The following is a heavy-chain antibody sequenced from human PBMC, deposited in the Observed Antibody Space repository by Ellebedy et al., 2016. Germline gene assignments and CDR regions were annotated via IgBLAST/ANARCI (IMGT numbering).Heavy chain of an antibody. V-gene: IGHV4-59*01. Sequence: SETLSLTXTVSGDSISNYYWSWIRQPPGKGLEWIGYIYYSGSTNYNPSLKSRVTISLDTSKNQFSLKLSSVTAADTAVYYCARGGILTGPDSWGQGTLVTVSS. CDR2: IYYSGST. CDR1: GDSISNYY. J-gene: IGHJ5*01. CDR3: ARGGILTGPDS. D-gene: IGHD3-9*01.